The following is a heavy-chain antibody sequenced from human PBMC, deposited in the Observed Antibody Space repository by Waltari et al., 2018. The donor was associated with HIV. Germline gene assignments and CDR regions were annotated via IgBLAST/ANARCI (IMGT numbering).Heavy chain of an antibody. CDR3: AKGPKTDSSDY. J-gene: IGHJ4*02. CDR2: IRYYGSNK. D-gene: IGHD6-6*01. CDR1: GFTFNSYG. V-gene: IGHV3-30*02. Sequence: QVQLVESGGGVVQPGGSLRLSCAASGFTFNSYGMHWFRQAPGKGLEWVAFIRYYGSNKYYADSVKGRFTISRDNSKNTLYLQMNSLRAEDTAVYYCAKGPKTDSSDYWGQGTLVTVSS.